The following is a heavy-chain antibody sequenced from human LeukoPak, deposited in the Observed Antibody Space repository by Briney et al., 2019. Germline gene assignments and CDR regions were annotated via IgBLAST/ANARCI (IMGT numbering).Heavy chain of an antibody. CDR2: IYYSRST. J-gene: IGHJ4*02. D-gene: IGHD2-2*01. Sequence: PSETLSLTCTVSGGSISSSSYYWGWIRQPPGKGPEWIGSIYYSRSTYYNPSLKSRVTISVDTSKNQFSLKLSSVTAADTAVYYCARQPPGYCSSTSCSHFDYWGQGTLVTVSS. CDR1: GGSISSSSYY. CDR3: ARQPPGYCSSTSCSHFDY. V-gene: IGHV4-39*01.